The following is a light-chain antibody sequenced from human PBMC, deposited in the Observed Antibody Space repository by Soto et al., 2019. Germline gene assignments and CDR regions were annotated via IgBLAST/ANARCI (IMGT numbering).Light chain of an antibody. CDR2: GAS. Sequence: EIVLTQSPGTLSLSPGERATLSCRASQSVTNNYLTWYQQKHGQAPRLLIYGASNRATGIPDRFSGSGSGTDFTLTISRMEPEDFAVYYCQQYCSSPPYTVGLGTKLEIK. V-gene: IGKV3-20*01. CDR3: QQYCSSPPYT. CDR1: QSVTNNY. J-gene: IGKJ2*01.